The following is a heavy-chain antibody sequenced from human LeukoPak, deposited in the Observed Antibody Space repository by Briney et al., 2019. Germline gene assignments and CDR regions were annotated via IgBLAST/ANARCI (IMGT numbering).Heavy chain of an antibody. D-gene: IGHD2/OR15-2a*01. CDR2: ISWNSGSI. J-gene: IGHJ3*02. V-gene: IGHV3-9*03. CDR3: AKERSTIGAFDI. CDR1: GFTFSSYW. Sequence: QPGGSLRLSCAASGFTFSSYWMHWVRQAPGKGLEWVSGISWNSGSIGYADSVKGRFTIPRDNAKNSLYLQMNSLRAEDMALYYCAKERSTIGAFDIWGQGTMVTVSS.